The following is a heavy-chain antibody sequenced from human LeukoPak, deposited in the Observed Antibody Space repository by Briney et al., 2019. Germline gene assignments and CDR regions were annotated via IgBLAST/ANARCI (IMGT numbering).Heavy chain of an antibody. V-gene: IGHV4-59*11. Sequence: SETLSLTCTVSGGSISSHHWTWIRQPPGKGLEWIGHVYYNGNTDYNPSLKSRVAMSVDKSNNQFSLKLSFVTAADTAVYFCAREIEGYSDFYSFGRPDNYWFDPWGQGTLITVSS. CDR2: VYYNGNT. CDR3: AREIEGYSDFYSFGRPDNYWFDP. J-gene: IGHJ5*02. D-gene: IGHD2-21*02. CDR1: GGSISSHH.